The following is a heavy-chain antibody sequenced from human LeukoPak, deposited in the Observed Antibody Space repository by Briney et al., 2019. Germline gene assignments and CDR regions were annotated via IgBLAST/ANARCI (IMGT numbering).Heavy chain of an antibody. CDR3: TRLLPSSHHFFDS. V-gene: IGHV3-53*01. CDR1: GFTFSKDY. J-gene: IGHJ4*02. Sequence: PGGSLRLSCAVSGFTFSKDYMSWVPQAPGKGLEWVCVTYGGGNTDFADSVRGRFTISRDNSENTLYLQRDSRRAEDTAGYYWTRLLPSSHHFFDSWGEGALVTV. D-gene: IGHD6-6*01. CDR2: TYGGGNT.